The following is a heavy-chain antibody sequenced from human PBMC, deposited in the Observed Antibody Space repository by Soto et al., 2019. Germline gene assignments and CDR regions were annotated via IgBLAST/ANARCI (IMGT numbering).Heavy chain of an antibody. V-gene: IGHV3-23*01. CDR1: GFTFSSYA. CDR2: ISGSGGST. J-gene: IGHJ6*02. D-gene: IGHD5-12*01. Sequence: PGGSLRLSCAASGFTFSSYAMSWVRQAPGKGLEWVSAISGSGGSTYYADSVKGRFTISRDKSKNTLYLQMNSLRAEDTAVYYCPKGGGYESYYYYGMDVWGQGTTVTVSS. CDR3: PKGGGYESYYYYGMDV.